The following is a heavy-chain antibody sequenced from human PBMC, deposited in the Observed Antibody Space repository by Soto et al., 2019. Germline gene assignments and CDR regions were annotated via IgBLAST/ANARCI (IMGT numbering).Heavy chain of an antibody. CDR2: ISSGGDNT. D-gene: IGHD6-19*01. CDR3: AKDFDSYSSGRYGMDV. Sequence: PVGSLRLSCAASVFTFGSHAMSWVRQAPGKGLEWVSTISSGGDNTYSADSVKGRFTISRDNSKNTLYLQMNSLRAEDTAVYYCAKDFDSYSSGRYGMDVWGQGTTLTVSS. J-gene: IGHJ6*02. V-gene: IGHV3-23*01. CDR1: VFTFGSHA.